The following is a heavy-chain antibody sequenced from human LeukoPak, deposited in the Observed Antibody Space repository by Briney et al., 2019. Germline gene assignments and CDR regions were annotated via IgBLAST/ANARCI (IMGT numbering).Heavy chain of an antibody. CDR2: MNPNSGNT. J-gene: IGHJ4*02. V-gene: IGHV1-8*01. CDR1: GYTFTSYD. D-gene: IGHD6-13*01. Sequence: ASVKVSCKASGYTFTSYDINWVRQATGQGLEWMEWMNPNSGNTGYAQKFQGRVTMTRSTSISTAYMELSSLRSEDTAVYYCARGYSMRLRPIPGYWGQGTLVTVSS. CDR3: ARGYSMRLRPIPGY.